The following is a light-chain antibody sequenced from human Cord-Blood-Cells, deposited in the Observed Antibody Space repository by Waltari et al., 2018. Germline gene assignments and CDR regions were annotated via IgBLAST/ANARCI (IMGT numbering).Light chain of an antibody. V-gene: IGKV4-1*01. CDR1: QSVLYSSNNKNY. CDR3: QQYYSTPPT. Sequence: DIVMTQSPDSLAVSLGERATINCKSSQSVLYSSNNKNYLAWYQQKPGQPPKLLIYWASTRESRVPDRFSGSGSGRDFTLTISSLQAEDVAVYYGQQYYSTPPTFGQVTKVEIK. J-gene: IGKJ1*01. CDR2: WAS.